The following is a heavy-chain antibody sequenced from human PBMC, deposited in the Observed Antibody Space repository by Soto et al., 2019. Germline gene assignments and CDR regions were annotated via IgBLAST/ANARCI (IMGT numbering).Heavy chain of an antibody. J-gene: IGHJ4*02. Sequence: QVQLVETGGGVVQPGRSLRLSCAASGFTLSSYGMHWVRQAPGKGLEWVAVISNDGSNKYYADSVKGRFTISRDNSKNTLYLQMNSLRAEDTAMYYCAKDYYYDSSGWVDWGQVTLVTVSS. CDR2: ISNDGSNK. D-gene: IGHD3-22*01. V-gene: IGHV3-30*18. CDR3: AKDYYYDSSGWVD. CDR1: GFTLSSYG.